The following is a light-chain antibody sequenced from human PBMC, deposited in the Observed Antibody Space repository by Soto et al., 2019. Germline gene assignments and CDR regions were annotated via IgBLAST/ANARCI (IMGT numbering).Light chain of an antibody. V-gene: IGLV2-14*01. Sequence: QSVLTQPASVSGSPGQSITISCTGTSSDVGGYNYASWYQQHPGKAPKLMIYDVSNRPSGVSNRFSGSKSGNTASLTISGLQAEDEADYYCSSYTSLYVFGTGTRSPS. CDR2: DVS. CDR1: SSDVGGYNY. CDR3: SSYTSLYV. J-gene: IGLJ1*01.